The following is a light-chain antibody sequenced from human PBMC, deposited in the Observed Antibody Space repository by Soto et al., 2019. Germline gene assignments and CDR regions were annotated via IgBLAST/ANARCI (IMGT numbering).Light chain of an antibody. J-gene: IGKJ4*01. CDR3: QEYGSSLALT. Sequence: EIVMTQSPATLSVSPGERATLSCRASQSVSSNLAWYQQKPGQAPRLLIYGASTRATGIPDRFTGSGSGTDFTLTISRLEPEDFAVYYCQEYGSSLALTFGGGTKVEI. CDR2: GAS. CDR1: QSVSSN. V-gene: IGKV3D-15*01.